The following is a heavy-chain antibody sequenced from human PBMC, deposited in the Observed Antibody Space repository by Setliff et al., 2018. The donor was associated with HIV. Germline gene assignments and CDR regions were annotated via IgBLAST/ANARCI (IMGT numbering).Heavy chain of an antibody. D-gene: IGHD3-3*01. CDR3: ARVPFTTGFDY. CDR1: GYSISSGYY. J-gene: IGHJ4*02. CDR2: IYHSGGT. V-gene: IGHV4-38-2*01. Sequence: SETLSLTCAVSGYSISSGYYWGWIRQPPGRGLEWIGNIYHSGGTHYNPSLRSRVTISVDTSKNHFSLKLSSVTAADTTVFYCARVPFTTGFDYWGQGILVTVSS.